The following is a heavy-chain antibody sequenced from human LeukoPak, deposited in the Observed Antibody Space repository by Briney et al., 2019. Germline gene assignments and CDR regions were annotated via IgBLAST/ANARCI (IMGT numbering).Heavy chain of an antibody. CDR1: GYTFSDYY. D-gene: IGHD6-19*01. CDR2: INPNSGGT. CDR3: ARGAVAAPYNWFDP. V-gene: IGHV1-2*02. Sequence: ASVKVSCKASGYTFSDYYTHWVRQAPGQGLEWMGWINPNSGGTNYAQKFQGRVTMTRDTSISTAYMELSRLRSDDTAVYYCARGAVAAPYNWFDPWGQGTLVTVSS. J-gene: IGHJ5*02.